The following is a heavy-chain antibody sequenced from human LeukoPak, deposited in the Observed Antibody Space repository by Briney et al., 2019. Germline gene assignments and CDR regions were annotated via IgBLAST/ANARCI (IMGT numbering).Heavy chain of an antibody. Sequence: GGSLRLSCAASGFTFSSYSMNWVRQAPGKGLEWVSSISSSSSYIYYAGSVKGRFTISRDNAKNSLYLQMNSLRAEDTAVYYCASSRYCSGGSCYYFDYWGQGTLVTVSS. V-gene: IGHV3-21*01. J-gene: IGHJ4*02. CDR3: ASSRYCSGGSCYYFDY. CDR2: ISSSSSYI. CDR1: GFTFSSYS. D-gene: IGHD2-15*01.